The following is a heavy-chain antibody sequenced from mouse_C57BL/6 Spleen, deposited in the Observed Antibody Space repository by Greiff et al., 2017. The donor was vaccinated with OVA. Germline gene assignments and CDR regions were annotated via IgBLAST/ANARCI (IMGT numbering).Heavy chain of an antibody. D-gene: IGHD2-5*01. Sequence: QVQLKESGAELVKPGASVKISCKASGYAFSSYWMNWVKRRPGKGLEWIGQIYPGDGDTNFNGKFKGKATLTADKSSSTAYMQRSSLTSEDSAVYFCARWASNLYYFDYWGQGTTLTVSS. V-gene: IGHV1-80*01. CDR2: IYPGDGDT. CDR3: ARWASNLYYFDY. J-gene: IGHJ2*01. CDR1: GYAFSSYW.